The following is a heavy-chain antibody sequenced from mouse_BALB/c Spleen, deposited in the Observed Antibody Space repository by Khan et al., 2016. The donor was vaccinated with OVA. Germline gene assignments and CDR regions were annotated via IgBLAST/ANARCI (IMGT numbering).Heavy chain of an antibody. CDR1: GFNFRTYG. D-gene: IGHD1-1*01. J-gene: IGHJ3*01. CDR2: VSTGVSYT. V-gene: IGHV5-6*01. CDR3: TRLAYYYDSEGFAY. Sequence: EVELVESGGDLVKPGGSLKLSCAASGFNFRTYGMSLVRQAPDNRLEWVATVSTGVSYTSYPDCLKRRFTIARDNAKTTLYLQMSGLRSEDTAMFYCTRLAYYYDSEGFAYWGQGTLVTVSA.